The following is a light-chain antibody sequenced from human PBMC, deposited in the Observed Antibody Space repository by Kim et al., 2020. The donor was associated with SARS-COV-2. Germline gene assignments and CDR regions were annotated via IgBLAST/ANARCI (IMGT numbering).Light chain of an antibody. J-gene: IGKJ1*01. Sequence: ASHRDRVAIICQASHTITEWLAWYTQKPGKAPKLLIYKASRVESGVPSRFSGSGSGTEFTLTLSNLQPDDFATYYCQEYNTYSPTFGRGTKVDIK. V-gene: IGKV1-5*03. CDR3: QEYNTYSPT. CDR1: HTITEW. CDR2: KAS.